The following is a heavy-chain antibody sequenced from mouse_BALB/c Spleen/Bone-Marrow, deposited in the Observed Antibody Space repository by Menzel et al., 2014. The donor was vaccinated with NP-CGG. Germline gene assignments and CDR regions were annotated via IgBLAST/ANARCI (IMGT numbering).Heavy chain of an antibody. Sequence: EVMLVESGGGLVQPGGSLKLSCAASGITFSYYGMSWIRQTPDKRLELVATINGNGGSSYYPDSVKGRFTISRDNAKNTLYLQMSSLKPEDTAMYYCARVAYYNVYFDYWGQGTTLTVSS. J-gene: IGHJ2*01. D-gene: IGHD2-12*01. CDR3: ARVAYYNVYFDY. V-gene: IGHV5-6-3*01. CDR1: GITFSYYG. CDR2: INGNGGSS.